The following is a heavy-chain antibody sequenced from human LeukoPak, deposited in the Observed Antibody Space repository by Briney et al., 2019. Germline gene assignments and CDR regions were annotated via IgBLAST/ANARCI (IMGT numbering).Heavy chain of an antibody. V-gene: IGHV3-7*01. Sequence: PGGSLRLSCVASGFTFSSNWMSWVRQAPGKGLEWVANIKQDGSEIYYVDSVKGRFTISRDNAKNSLYLQMNSLRAEDTAVYHCTGKRFDPWGQGTLVIVSS. CDR1: GFTFSSNW. D-gene: IGHD5-24*01. CDR3: TGKRFDP. J-gene: IGHJ5*02. CDR2: IKQDGSEI.